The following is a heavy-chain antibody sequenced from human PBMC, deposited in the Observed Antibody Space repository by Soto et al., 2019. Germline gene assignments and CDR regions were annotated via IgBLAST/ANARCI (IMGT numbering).Heavy chain of an antibody. CDR3: AKESWRLDY. D-gene: IGHD3-3*01. J-gene: IGHJ4*02. CDR2: IKGDGSDK. CDR1: GFTFSGYW. Sequence: EVQLEESGGGLVQPGGSLRLSCAASGFTFSGYWMNWVRQAPGKGLEWLANIKGDGSDKNYLDSVKGRFTISRDNAKNSLYLKMNSLRAEDTAVYYCAKESWRLDYWGQGTLVTVSS. V-gene: IGHV3-7*01.